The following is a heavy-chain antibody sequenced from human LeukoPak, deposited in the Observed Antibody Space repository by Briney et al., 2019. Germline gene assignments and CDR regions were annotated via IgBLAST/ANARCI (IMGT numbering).Heavy chain of an antibody. CDR3: ARVTGYMIEDYFDY. CDR2: IYYSGST. J-gene: IGHJ4*02. Sequence: SETLSLTCTVSGGSISSSSYYWGWIRQPPGKGLEWIGSIYYSGSTYYNPSLKSRVAISVDTSKNQFSLKLSSLTASDTAVYYCARVTGYMIEDYFDYWGQGTLVTVSS. CDR1: GGSISSSSYY. V-gene: IGHV4-39*07. D-gene: IGHD3-22*01.